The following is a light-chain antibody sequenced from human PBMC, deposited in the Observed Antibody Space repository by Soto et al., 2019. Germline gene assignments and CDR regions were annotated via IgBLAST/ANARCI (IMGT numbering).Light chain of an antibody. CDR2: GAS. J-gene: IGKJ2*02. CDR3: QQYNNWPPWT. V-gene: IGKV3-15*01. Sequence: EIVMTQSPATLSVSPGERATLSCRASQSVSSNLAWYQQKPGQAPRLLIYGASTRATGIPARFSGSRSGTDFTLTISSLQSEDFAFYYCQQYNNWPPWTFGQGTNLEIK. CDR1: QSVSSN.